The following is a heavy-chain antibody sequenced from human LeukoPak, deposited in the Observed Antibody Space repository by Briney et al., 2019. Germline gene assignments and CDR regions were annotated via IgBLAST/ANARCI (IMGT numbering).Heavy chain of an antibody. CDR3: AGDSSNCGGDCGYFDY. D-gene: IGHD2-21*02. V-gene: IGHV4-4*07. Sequence: SETLSLTCTVSGGSISSYYWSWIRQPAGKGLEWIGRIYTSGSTNYNPSLKSRVTISVDTSKNQFSLKLSSVTAADTAVYYCAGDSSNCGGDCGYFDYWGQGTLVTVSS. CDR1: GGSISSYY. J-gene: IGHJ4*02. CDR2: IYTSGST.